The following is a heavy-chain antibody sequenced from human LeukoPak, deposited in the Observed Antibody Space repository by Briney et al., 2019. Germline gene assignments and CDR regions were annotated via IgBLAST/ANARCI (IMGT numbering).Heavy chain of an antibody. D-gene: IGHD1-26*01. V-gene: IGHV3-53*01. CDR2: IYSGGST. Sequence: GGSLRLSCAASGFTFSNHAMSWVRQAPGKGLEWVSVIYSGGSTYYADSVKGRFTISRDNSKNTLFLQMNSLRAEDTAVYYCARTGKGGSYSDYWGQGTLVTVSS. CDR3: ARTGKGGSYSDY. J-gene: IGHJ4*02. CDR1: GFTFSNHA.